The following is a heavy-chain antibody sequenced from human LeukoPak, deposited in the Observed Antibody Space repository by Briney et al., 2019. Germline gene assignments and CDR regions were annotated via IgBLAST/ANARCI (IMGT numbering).Heavy chain of an antibody. Sequence: SETLSLTCTVSGGSIRSSYYYWGWIRQPPGKGLEWIGSIYDSGSTYYNPSLKSRVTISVDTSKNQFSLKLSSVTAADTAVYYCARASFYYDFWSGYYRNWFDPWGQGTPVTVSS. D-gene: IGHD3-3*01. CDR3: ARASFYYDFWSGYYRNWFDP. CDR2: IYDSGST. V-gene: IGHV4-39*07. J-gene: IGHJ5*02. CDR1: GGSIRSSYYY.